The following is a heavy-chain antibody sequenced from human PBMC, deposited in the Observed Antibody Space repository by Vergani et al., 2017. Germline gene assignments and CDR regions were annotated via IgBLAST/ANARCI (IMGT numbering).Heavy chain of an antibody. CDR2: ISWNSGSI. Sequence: EVQLVESGGGLVQPGGSLRLSCAASGFTFDDYAMHWVRQAPGKGLEWVSGISWNSGSIGYAESVKGRFTISRDNAKNSLYLQMNSLRAEDTALYYCANVDSGSYYGVPDDYWGQRTLVTVSS. CDR3: ANVDSGSYYGVPDDY. J-gene: IGHJ4*02. V-gene: IGHV3-9*01. CDR1: GFTFDDYA. D-gene: IGHD1-26*01.